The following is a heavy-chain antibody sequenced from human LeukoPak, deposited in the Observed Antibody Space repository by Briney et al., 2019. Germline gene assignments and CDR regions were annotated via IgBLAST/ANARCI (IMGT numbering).Heavy chain of an antibody. Sequence: PGGSLRLSGAASGFTFSSYAMSWVRQAPGKGLEWVSVISGSGDSTYYADSVKGRFTVSRDNRKSTLYLQMNSLRVEDTAIYCCAKDVAAVPADAMDVWGQGTTVTVSS. V-gene: IGHV3-23*01. D-gene: IGHD2-2*01. J-gene: IGHJ6*02. CDR1: GFTFSSYA. CDR3: AKDVAAVPADAMDV. CDR2: ISGSGDST.